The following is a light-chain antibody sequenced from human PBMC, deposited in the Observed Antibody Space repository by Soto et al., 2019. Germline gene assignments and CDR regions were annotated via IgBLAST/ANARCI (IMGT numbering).Light chain of an antibody. CDR3: QQYSSWPLT. CDR2: GIS. CDR1: QSIRSN. J-gene: IGKJ4*01. V-gene: IGKV3-15*01. Sequence: EIVMTQSPATLSVSPGERATLSCRASQSIRSNYLAWYQQKPGQAPRLLIYGISTRATGFPARFSGSGSGTEFTLTISSLQSEDFAVYYCQQYSSWPLTFGGGTKVEMK.